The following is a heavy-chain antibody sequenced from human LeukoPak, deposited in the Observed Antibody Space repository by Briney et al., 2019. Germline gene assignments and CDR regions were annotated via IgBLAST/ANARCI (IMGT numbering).Heavy chain of an antibody. CDR2: ISYDGSNK. CDR3: ARSGYSASDY. V-gene: IGHV3-30-3*01. D-gene: IGHD5-18*01. J-gene: IGHJ4*02. CDR1: GFTFSSYA. Sequence: GGSLRLSCAASGFTFSSYAMHWVRQAPGKGLEWVAVISYDGSNKYYADSVKGRFTISRDNSKNTLYLQMNSLRAEDTAVYYCARSGYSASDYWGQGTLVTVSS.